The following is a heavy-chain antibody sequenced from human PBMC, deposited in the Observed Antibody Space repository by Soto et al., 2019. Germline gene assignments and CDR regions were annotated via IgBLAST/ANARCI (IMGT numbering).Heavy chain of an antibody. J-gene: IGHJ4*02. CDR3: ARLQTGIVGAMYFLDC. CDR1: GGSISSGSYY. D-gene: IGHD1-26*01. V-gene: IGHV4-39*01. CDR2: FYYSGNT. Sequence: QLQLQESGPGLVKPSETLSLTCTVSGGSISSGSYYWGWIRQTPGKGLEWIGTFYYSGNTYYKPSLKSRVTISVDTPKNQFSRGLDSVTAADTAVYYCARLQTGIVGAMYFLDCWGQGTLVTVS.